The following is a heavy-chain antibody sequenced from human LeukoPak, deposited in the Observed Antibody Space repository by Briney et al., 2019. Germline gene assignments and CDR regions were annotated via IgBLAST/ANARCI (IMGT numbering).Heavy chain of an antibody. CDR1: GFPFSSYS. D-gene: IGHD3-10*01. V-gene: IGHV3-23*01. Sequence: GGSLRLSCSASGFPFSSYSMSWVRQGPGKGLQWVSGLSPRGGLSYYADSVKGRFTISRDDSKNTLYLGMNSLRAEDTAVYYCVKGSDYYGSVTSKKTDWGQGTLVTVSS. CDR3: VKGSDYYGSVTSKKTD. J-gene: IGHJ4*02. CDR2: LSPRGGLS.